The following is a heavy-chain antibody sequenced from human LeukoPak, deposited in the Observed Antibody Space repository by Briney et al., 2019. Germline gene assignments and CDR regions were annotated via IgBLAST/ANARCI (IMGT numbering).Heavy chain of an antibody. J-gene: IGHJ2*01. CDR3: AREAVAGGIAGWYFDL. Sequence: TPSETLSLTCTVSGGSISSGGYYWSWIRQPPGKGLEWIGYIYHSGSTYYNPSLKSRVTISVDTSKNQFSLKLSSVTAADTAVYYCAREAVAGGIAGWYFDLWGRGTLVTVSS. V-gene: IGHV4-30-2*01. CDR2: IYHSGST. CDR1: GGSISSGGYY. D-gene: IGHD6-19*01.